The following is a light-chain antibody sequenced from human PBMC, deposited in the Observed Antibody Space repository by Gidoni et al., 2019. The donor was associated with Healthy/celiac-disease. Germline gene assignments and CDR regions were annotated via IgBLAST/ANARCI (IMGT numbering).Light chain of an antibody. V-gene: IGKV3-11*01. CDR2: DAS. Sequence: EIVLTHSPATLSLSPGERATLSCRASQIVSSYLAWYQQKPGQAPRLLIYDASNRATGIPARFSGSGSGTDFTLTISSLEPEDFAVYYCQQRSNWYTFGQGTKLEIK. CDR1: QIVSSY. CDR3: QQRSNWYT. J-gene: IGKJ2*01.